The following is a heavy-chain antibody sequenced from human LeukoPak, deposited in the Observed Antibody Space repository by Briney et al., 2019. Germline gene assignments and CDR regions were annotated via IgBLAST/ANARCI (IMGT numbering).Heavy chain of an antibody. CDR1: GGTFSSYA. D-gene: IGHD6-19*01. V-gene: IGHV1-69*13. CDR3: ARDHSSGLYYFDY. J-gene: IGHJ4*02. Sequence: SVEVSCKASGGTFSSYAISWVRQAPGQGLEWMGGIIPIFGTANYAQKFQGRVTITADESTSAAYMELSILRSEDTAVYYCARDHSSGLYYFDYWGQGTLVTVSS. CDR2: IIPIFGTA.